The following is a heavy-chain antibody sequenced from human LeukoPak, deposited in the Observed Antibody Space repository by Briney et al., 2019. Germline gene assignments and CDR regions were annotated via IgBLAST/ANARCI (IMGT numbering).Heavy chain of an antibody. D-gene: IGHD6-19*01. J-gene: IGHJ4*02. CDR1: GYTFTGYY. CDR2: INPNSGGT. V-gene: IGHV1-2*02. CDR3: ARLERSGPNY. Sequence: GASVKVSCKASGYTFTGYYMHWVRQAPGQGLEWMGWINPNSGGTNYAQKFQGRVTMTRDTSISTACMELTRLRSDDTAVYYCARLERSGPNYWGQGTLVTVSS.